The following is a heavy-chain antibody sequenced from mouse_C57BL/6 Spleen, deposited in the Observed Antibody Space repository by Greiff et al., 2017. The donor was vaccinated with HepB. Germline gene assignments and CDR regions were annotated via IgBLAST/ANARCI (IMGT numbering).Heavy chain of an antibody. CDR2: IRNKANGYTT. Sequence: EVQLVESGGGLVQPGGSLSLSCAASGFTFTDYYMSWVRQPPGKALEWLGFIRNKANGYTTEYSASVKGRFTISRDNSQSILYLQMNALRAEDSATYYCARSYGNYGYFDYWGQGTTLTVSS. J-gene: IGHJ2*01. CDR1: GFTFTDYY. CDR3: ARSYGNYGYFDY. D-gene: IGHD2-1*01. V-gene: IGHV7-3*01.